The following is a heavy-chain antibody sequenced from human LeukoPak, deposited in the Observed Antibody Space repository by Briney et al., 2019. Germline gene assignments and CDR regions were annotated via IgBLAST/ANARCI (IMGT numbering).Heavy chain of an antibody. CDR3: ARSVAKVGHYYYYGMDV. CDR2: IYSRDTT. D-gene: IGHD5/OR15-5a*01. J-gene: IGHJ6*02. V-gene: IGHV3-53*01. Sequence: PGGSLRLSCAASGFTVSSDYMSWVRQAPGKGLEWVTVIYSRDTTYYADSVKGRFTISRDNSKNTLFLQMNNLRAEDTAVYYCARSVAKVGHYYYYGMDVWGQGTTVTVSS. CDR1: GFTVSSDY.